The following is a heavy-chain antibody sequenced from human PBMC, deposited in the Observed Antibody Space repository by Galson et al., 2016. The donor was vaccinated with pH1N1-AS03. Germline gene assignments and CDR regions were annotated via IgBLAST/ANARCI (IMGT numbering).Heavy chain of an antibody. Sequence: SLRLSCAGSGFIFSIYSINWVRQAPGKGLEWVSYISSSGSPIYFADSVQGRFTISRDNANNSVYLQMNSLRAEDSAVYYCAKLRGQLSYNWYFDLWGRGTLVTVSS. D-gene: IGHD6-13*01. V-gene: IGHV3-48*01. CDR3: AKLRGQLSYNWYFDL. J-gene: IGHJ2*01. CDR1: GFIFSIYS. CDR2: ISSSGSPI.